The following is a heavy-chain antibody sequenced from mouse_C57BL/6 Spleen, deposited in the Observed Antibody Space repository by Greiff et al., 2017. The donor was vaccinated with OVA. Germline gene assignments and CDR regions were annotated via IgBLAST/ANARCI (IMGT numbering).Heavy chain of an antibody. V-gene: IGHV5-16*01. CDR1: GFTFSDYY. CDR2: INYDGSST. D-gene: IGHD4-1*01. Sequence: EVMLVESEGGLVQPGSSMKLSCTASGFTFSDYYMAWVRQVPEKGLEWVANINYDGSSTYYLDSLKSRFIISRDNAKNILYLQMCSLKSEDTATYYCAVVGRGAMDYWGQGTSVTVSS. J-gene: IGHJ4*01. CDR3: AVVGRGAMDY.